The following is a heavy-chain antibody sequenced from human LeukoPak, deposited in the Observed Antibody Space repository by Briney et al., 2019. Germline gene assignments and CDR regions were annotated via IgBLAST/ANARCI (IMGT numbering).Heavy chain of an antibody. D-gene: IGHD3-3*01. V-gene: IGHV1-46*01. Sequence: ASVNVSCKASGYTFISYYIHWVRQAPGQGPEWMGVINPNGGSTSYSQKFHARVTITADEATGTSYMDLSSLRSEDTAVYYCAKGFVDWNGMLPSLAFYHMDVWGTGTTVTVSS. CDR1: GYTFISYY. CDR2: INPNGGST. J-gene: IGHJ6*03. CDR3: AKGFVDWNGMLPSLAFYHMDV.